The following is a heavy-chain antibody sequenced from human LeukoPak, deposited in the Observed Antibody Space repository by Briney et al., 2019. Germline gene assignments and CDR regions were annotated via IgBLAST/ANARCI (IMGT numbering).Heavy chain of an antibody. V-gene: IGHV2-5*02. J-gene: IGHJ4*02. Sequence: SGPTLVNPTQTLTLTCTFSGFSFSTSGVGLGWIRQPPGNALEWIAVIYWDEDKRYRPSLKSRLTITKDTSKNQVVLTMTNMDPVDTATYFCKRKTEYDILTGSRGTFDYWGRGILVTVSS. CDR1: GFSFSTSGVG. CDR2: IYWDEDK. CDR3: KRKTEYDILTGSRGTFDY. D-gene: IGHD3-9*01.